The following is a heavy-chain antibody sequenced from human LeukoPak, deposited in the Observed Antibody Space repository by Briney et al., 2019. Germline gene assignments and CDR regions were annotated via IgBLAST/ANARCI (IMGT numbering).Heavy chain of an antibody. Sequence: PGGSLRLSCAASGFTVSRNYMSWVSQAPGKGLEWVLVIYADGTTYYADSVKGRFTISRDNSKNTLYLQMNSLRAEDTAVYYCARDLEGYFDYWGQGTLVTVSS. CDR3: ARDLEGYFDY. CDR2: IYADGTT. D-gene: IGHD1-1*01. CDR1: GFTVSRNY. V-gene: IGHV3-53*01. J-gene: IGHJ4*02.